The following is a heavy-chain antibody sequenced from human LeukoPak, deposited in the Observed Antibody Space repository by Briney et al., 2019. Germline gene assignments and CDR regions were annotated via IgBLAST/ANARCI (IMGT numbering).Heavy chain of an antibody. Sequence: SVKVSCKASGGTFSSYAISWVRQAPGQGLEWMGRIIPILGIANYAQKFQGRVTITADKSTSTAYMELSSLRSEDTAVYYCARDQIYAYCGGDCYHFDYWGQGTLVTVSS. CDR3: ARDQIYAYCGGDCYHFDY. V-gene: IGHV1-69*04. CDR1: GGTFSSYA. J-gene: IGHJ4*02. CDR2: IIPILGIA. D-gene: IGHD2-21*02.